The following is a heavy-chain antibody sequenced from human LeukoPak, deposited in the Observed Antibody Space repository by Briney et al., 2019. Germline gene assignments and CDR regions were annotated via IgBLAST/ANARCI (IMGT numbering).Heavy chain of an antibody. CDR1: GFTFSNYA. CDR2: ISVSGGST. V-gene: IGHV3-23*01. J-gene: IGHJ4*02. D-gene: IGHD3-22*01. CDR3: ARGNYYFDSSGYFHFDY. Sequence: GGSLRLSCAASGFTFSNYAMSWVRQAPGKGLEWVSTISVSGGSTYYADSVKGRFTISRDNSKNTLYLQMNSLRAEDTAVYYCARGNYYFDSSGYFHFDYRGQGTLVTVSS.